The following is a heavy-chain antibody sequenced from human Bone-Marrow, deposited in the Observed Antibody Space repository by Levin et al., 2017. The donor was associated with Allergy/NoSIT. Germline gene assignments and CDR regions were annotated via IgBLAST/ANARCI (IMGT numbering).Heavy chain of an antibody. CDR3: ARHFFGYYDSSGPFDY. D-gene: IGHD3-22*01. V-gene: IGHV5-51*01. Sequence: SGESLKISCKGSGYSFTSYWIGWVRQMPGKGLEWMGIIYPGDSDTRYSPSFQGQVTISADKSISTAYLQWSSLKASDTAMYYCARHFFGYYDSSGPFDYWGQGTLVTVSS. CDR1: GYSFTSYW. CDR2: IYPGDSDT. J-gene: IGHJ4*02.